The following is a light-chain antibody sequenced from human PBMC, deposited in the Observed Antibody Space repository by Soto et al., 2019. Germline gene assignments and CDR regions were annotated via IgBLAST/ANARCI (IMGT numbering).Light chain of an antibody. CDR2: DNN. Sequence: QSVLTQPPSVSAAPGEKVTISCSGRTSNIGNNFVSWYQQLPGAAPQLLIHDNNKRPSGIPDRFSGSKSDSSATLGITGLQTGDEAHYYCGTWDYSLTAFVFGGGTKVTVL. V-gene: IGLV1-51*01. CDR3: GTWDYSLTAFV. CDR1: TSNIGNNF. J-gene: IGLJ2*01.